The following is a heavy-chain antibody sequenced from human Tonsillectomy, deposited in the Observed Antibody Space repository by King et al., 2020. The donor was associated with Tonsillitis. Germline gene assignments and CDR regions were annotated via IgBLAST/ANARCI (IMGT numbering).Heavy chain of an antibody. V-gene: IGHV3-23*04. D-gene: IGHD5-24*01. J-gene: IGHJ4*02. Sequence: VQLVESGGGLVQPGGSLRLSCAASGFTFSSCAMTWVRQAPGMRLEWVSAISGSAGGTYSAASVKGRLTISRDNSKNTLYLQMNSLRAEDTAVYYCAKGWVEMDAWGQGTLVTVSS. CDR3: AKGWVEMDA. CDR2: ISGSAGGT. CDR1: GFTFSSCA.